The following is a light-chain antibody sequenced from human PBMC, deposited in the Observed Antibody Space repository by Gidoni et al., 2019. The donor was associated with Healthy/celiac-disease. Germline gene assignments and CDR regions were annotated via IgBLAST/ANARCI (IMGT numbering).Light chain of an antibody. Sequence: EIVMTQSPATLSVSPGEKATLSSRDSQNISSNLAWYQQKPGQAPRLLIYGASTRATGIPARFSGSGSGTEFTLTISSLQSEDFAVYYCQQYNNWPITFGQGTRLEIK. J-gene: IGKJ5*01. CDR3: QQYNNWPIT. CDR1: QNISSN. V-gene: IGKV3-15*01. CDR2: GAS.